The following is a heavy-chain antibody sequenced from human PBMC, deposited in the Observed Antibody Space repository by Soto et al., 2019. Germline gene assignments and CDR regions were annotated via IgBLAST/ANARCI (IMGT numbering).Heavy chain of an antibody. D-gene: IGHD6-13*01. CDR1: SGSVRSSSYY. CDR3: ARHDGTAAADRPLDY. Sequence: QLRLQESGPGLVKSSETLSLTCTVSSGSVRSSSYYWGWIRQPPGKGLEWIASIYYSGRTHNNPALKSRVTMSIDTYTNQVSLKMNSVTAADTAVYYCARHDGTAAADRPLDYWGQGTLVTVSS. V-gene: IGHV4-39*01. J-gene: IGHJ4*02. CDR2: IYYSGRT.